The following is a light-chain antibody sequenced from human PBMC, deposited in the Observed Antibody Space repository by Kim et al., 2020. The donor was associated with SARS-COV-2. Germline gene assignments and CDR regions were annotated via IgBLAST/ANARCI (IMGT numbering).Light chain of an antibody. CDR1: QSVSSN. J-gene: IGKJ3*01. CDR2: GAS. Sequence: VSPGERVPLSCRASQSVSSNLAWYQQKPGQAPRLLVYGASTRATGIPARFSGSGSGTEFTLTISSLQSEDFAVYYCPQYNNWPFTFGPGTKVDIK. V-gene: IGKV3-15*01. CDR3: PQYNNWPFT.